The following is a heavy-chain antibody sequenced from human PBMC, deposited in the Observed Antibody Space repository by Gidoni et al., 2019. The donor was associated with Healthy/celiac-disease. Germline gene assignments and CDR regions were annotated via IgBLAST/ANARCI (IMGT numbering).Heavy chain of an antibody. V-gene: IGHV1-69*02. CDR1: GGTSSSST. D-gene: IGHD3-22*01. CDR3: ASYYDSSGYYGYYYYGMDV. CDR2: IIPILGIA. J-gene: IGHJ6*02. Sequence: QVQLVQSGAEVKKPGSSVKVSCKASGGTSSSSTISWVRQAPGQGLEWMGRIIPILGIANYAQKFQGRVTITADKSTSTAYMELSSLRSEDTAVYYCASYYDSSGYYGYYYYGMDVWGQGTTVTVSS.